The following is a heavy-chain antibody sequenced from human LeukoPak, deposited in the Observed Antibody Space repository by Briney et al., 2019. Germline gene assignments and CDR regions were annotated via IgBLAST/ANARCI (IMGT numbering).Heavy chain of an antibody. D-gene: IGHD3-22*01. CDR1: GYTFTGYY. CDR2: INPNSGGT. V-gene: IGHV1-2*02. J-gene: IGHJ3*02. Sequence: ASVKVSCKASGYTFTGYYMHWVRQAPGQGLEWMGWINPNSGGTNYAQKFQGRVTMTRDTSISTAYMELSRLRSDDTAVYYCARDSSGYASHDAFDIWGQGTMVTVSS. CDR3: ARDSSGYASHDAFDI.